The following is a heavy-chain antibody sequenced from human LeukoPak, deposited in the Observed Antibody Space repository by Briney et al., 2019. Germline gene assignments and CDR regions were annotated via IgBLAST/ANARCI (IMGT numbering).Heavy chain of an antibody. V-gene: IGHV3-30*03. CDR3: ARGAPPDY. CDR2: ISNDGSNE. Sequence: GGSLRLSCAASGFTFSSYGMHWVRQAPGKGLEWVAVISNDGSNEYYADSVKGRFTIARDNSRNTQYLQMNSLRADDTAVYFCARGAPPDYWGQGTLVTVSS. CDR1: GFTFSSYG. J-gene: IGHJ4*02.